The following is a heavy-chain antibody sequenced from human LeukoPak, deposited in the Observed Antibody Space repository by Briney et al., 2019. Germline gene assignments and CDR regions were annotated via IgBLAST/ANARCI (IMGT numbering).Heavy chain of an antibody. D-gene: IGHD6-19*01. CDR3: AKVGPNSRSAVALVLWYFDR. CDR1: GFTFSSYA. V-gene: IGHV3-23*01. J-gene: IGHJ2*01. Sequence: GGSLRLSCAASGFTFSSYAMSWVRQAPGKGLEWVSAISGSGGSTYYADSVKGRFTISRDNSKNTLYLQMNSLRAEDTAVYYCAKVGPNSRSAVALVLWYFDRWGRGTLVTVSS. CDR2: ISGSGGST.